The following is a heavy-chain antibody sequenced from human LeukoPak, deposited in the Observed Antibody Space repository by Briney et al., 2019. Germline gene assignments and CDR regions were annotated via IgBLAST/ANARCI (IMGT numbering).Heavy chain of an antibody. Sequence: GASVKVSCKASGYTFTDYYMHWVRHAPGQGLEWMRWINPNSGGTNYAQKFQGRVTMTRDTSISTAYMELSRLRSDDTAVYYCARSLLLWFGEFFLWGQGTLVTVSS. J-gene: IGHJ4*02. D-gene: IGHD3-10*01. V-gene: IGHV1-2*02. CDR2: INPNSGGT. CDR1: GYTFTDYY. CDR3: ARSLLLWFGEFFL.